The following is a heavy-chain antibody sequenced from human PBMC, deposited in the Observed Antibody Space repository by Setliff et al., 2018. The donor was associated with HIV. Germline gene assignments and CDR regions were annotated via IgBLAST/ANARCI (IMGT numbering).Heavy chain of an antibody. CDR1: GVSISSSSYF. D-gene: IGHD3-9*01. CDR2: IYFSGST. V-gene: IGHV4-39*01. J-gene: IGHJ6*03. Sequence: SETLSLTCAVSGVSISSSSYFWGWIRRPPGTGLDWIGSIYFSGSTYYNPSLESRVTISMDTYKNQFSLKLTSVTAEDTAVYYCARHPRHYNILTGYRYYYMDVWGKGTTVTVSS. CDR3: ARHPRHYNILTGYRYYYMDV.